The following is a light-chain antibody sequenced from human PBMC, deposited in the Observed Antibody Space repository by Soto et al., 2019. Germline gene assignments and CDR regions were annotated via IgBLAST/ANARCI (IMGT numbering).Light chain of an antibody. CDR2: DIF. CDR3: QQYDNLPPTWT. CDR1: QSVGSD. Sequence: EIVMTQSPATLSVSPGERATLSCSASQSVGSDLAWYQQKPGQAPRLVIYDIFTRATGVPTRISGSGSGTEFTFTISNLQPEDIATYYCQQYDNLPPTWTFGQGTKVDIK. J-gene: IGKJ1*01. V-gene: IGKV3D-15*01.